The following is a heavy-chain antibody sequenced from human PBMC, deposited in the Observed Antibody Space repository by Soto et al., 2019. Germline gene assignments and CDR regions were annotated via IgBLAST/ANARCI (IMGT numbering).Heavy chain of an antibody. CDR3: VKCPGENFWSGDYFDY. CDR2: ISSNGGST. V-gene: IGHV3-64D*08. CDR1: GFTFSSYA. J-gene: IGHJ4*02. Sequence: PGGSLRLSCSASGFTFSSYAMHWVRQAPGKGLEYVSAISSNGGSTYYADSVKGRFTISRDNSKNTLYLQMSSLRAEDTAVYYYVKCPGENFWSGDYFDYWGQGTLVTVSS. D-gene: IGHD3-3*01.